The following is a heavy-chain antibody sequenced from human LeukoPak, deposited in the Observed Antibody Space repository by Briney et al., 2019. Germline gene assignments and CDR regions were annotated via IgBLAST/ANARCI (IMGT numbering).Heavy chain of an antibody. J-gene: IGHJ4*02. D-gene: IGHD3-10*01. V-gene: IGHV4-59*01. Sequence: SETLSLTCSVSGGFNTHYYWSWIRQPPGKGLEWIGYIYHSGSTNYNPSLKSRVTISVDTSKNQFSLKLSSVTAADTAVYYCARSGVLRTDGYFDYWGQGTLVTVSS. CDR1: GGFNTHYY. CDR3: ARSGVLRTDGYFDY. CDR2: IYHSGST.